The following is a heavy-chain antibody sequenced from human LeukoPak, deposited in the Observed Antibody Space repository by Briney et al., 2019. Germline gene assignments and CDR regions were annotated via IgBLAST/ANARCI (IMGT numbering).Heavy chain of an antibody. J-gene: IGHJ4*02. CDR3: ATGVLASYGSGSYSGFDFDY. Sequence: GGSLRLSCAASGFTFSSYAMSWVRQAPGKGLEWVSAISGNGGSTYYADSVKGRLTISRDNSKNTLYLQMNSLRAEDTAVYYCATGVLASYGSGSYSGFDFDYWGQGTLVTVSS. CDR2: ISGNGGST. V-gene: IGHV3-23*01. D-gene: IGHD3-10*01. CDR1: GFTFSSYA.